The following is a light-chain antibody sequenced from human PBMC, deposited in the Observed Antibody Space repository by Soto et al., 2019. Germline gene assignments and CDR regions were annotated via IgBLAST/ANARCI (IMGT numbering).Light chain of an antibody. CDR3: QSHVSLNFV. CDR1: SGSIASNY. V-gene: IGLV6-57*02. J-gene: IGLJ1*01. CDR2: ADD. Sequence: NFMLTQPHSVSESPGKTVTLSCTGSSGSIASNYVQWYQQRPGSAPTVVIYADDQRPSGVPDRFSSSIDRSSNSASLTISGLKTADEADYSCQSHVSLNFVFGTGTKLTVL.